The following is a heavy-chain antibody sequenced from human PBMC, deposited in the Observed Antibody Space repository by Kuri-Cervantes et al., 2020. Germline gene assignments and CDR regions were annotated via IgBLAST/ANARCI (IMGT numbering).Heavy chain of an antibody. CDR3: AKDQGYYDILTGYYPVHAPDY. CDR2: IYSGGST. CDR1: GFTVSSNY. D-gene: IGHD3-9*01. Sequence: GESLKISCAASGFTVSSNYMSWVRQAPGKGLEWVSVIYSGGSTYYADSVKGRFTISRDNSKNTLYLQMNSLRAEDTAVYYCAKDQGYYDILTGYYPVHAPDYWGQGTLVTVSS. J-gene: IGHJ4*02. V-gene: IGHV3-53*05.